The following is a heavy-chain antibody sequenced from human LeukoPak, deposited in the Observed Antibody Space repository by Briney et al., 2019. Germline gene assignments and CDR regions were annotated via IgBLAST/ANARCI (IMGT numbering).Heavy chain of an antibody. CDR3: ARIAVAGNFPFDY. V-gene: IGHV3-7*01. D-gene: IGHD6-19*01. CDR2: IKQDGSEK. J-gene: IGHJ4*02. Sequence: PGGSLRLSCAASGFSFSSHGMSWVRQAPGKGLEWVANIKQDGSEKYYVDSVKGRFTISRDNTKNSLYLQMNSLRAEDAAVYYCARIAVAGNFPFDYWGQGTLVTVSS. CDR1: GFSFSSHG.